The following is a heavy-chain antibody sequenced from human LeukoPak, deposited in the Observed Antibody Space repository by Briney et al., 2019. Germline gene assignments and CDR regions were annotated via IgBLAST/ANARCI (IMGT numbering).Heavy chain of an antibody. D-gene: IGHD1-26*01. J-gene: IGHJ3*02. CDR1: GGSISSYY. CDR3: ARATFGGSYYAFDI. V-gene: IGHV4-59*01. CDR2: IYYSGST. Sequence: PETLSLTCTVSGGSISSYYWSWIRQPPGKGLEWIGYIYYSGSTNYNPSLKSRVTISVDTSKNQFSLKLSSVTAADTAVYYCARATFGGSYYAFDIWGQGTMVTVPS.